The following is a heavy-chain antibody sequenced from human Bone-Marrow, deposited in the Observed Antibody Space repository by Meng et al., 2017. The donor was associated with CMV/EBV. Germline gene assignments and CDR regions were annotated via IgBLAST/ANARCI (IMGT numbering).Heavy chain of an antibody. CDR2: IRYDGSNK. CDR3: ANQLRFLEWLLYFQH. CDR1: GFTFSSYG. Sequence: GESLKISCAASGFTFSSYGMHWVRQAPGKGLEWVAFIRYDGSNKYYADSVKGRFTISRDNSKNTLYLQMNSLRAEDTAVYYCANQLRFLEWLLYFQHWGQGTRVTVSS. J-gene: IGHJ1*01. V-gene: IGHV3-30*02. D-gene: IGHD3-3*01.